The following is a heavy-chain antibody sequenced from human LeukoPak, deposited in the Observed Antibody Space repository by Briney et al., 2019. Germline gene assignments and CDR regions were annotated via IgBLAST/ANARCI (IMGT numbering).Heavy chain of an antibody. Sequence: SAKVSCKASGGTFSSYAISWVRQAPGQGLEWMGGIIPIFGTANYAQKFQGRVTITTDESTSTAYMELSRLRSEDTAVYYCARVWYDFWSVYSDPPPAGFAPWGQGTLVTV. CDR1: GGTFSSYA. CDR3: ARVWYDFWSVYSDPPPAGFAP. D-gene: IGHD3-3*01. CDR2: IIPIFGTA. V-gene: IGHV1-69*05. J-gene: IGHJ5*02.